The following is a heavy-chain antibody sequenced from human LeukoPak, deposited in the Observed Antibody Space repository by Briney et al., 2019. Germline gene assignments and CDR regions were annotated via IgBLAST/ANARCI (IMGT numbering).Heavy chain of an antibody. V-gene: IGHV4-31*03. CDR2: IYYSGST. Sequence: SETLSLTCPVSGGSISSGGYYWSWIRQHPGKGLEWIGYIYYSGSTYYNPSLKSRVTISVDTSKNQFSLKLSSVTAADTAVYYCARGSFDYFVYWGQGTLVTVSS. CDR1: GGSISSGGYY. J-gene: IGHJ4*02. CDR3: ARGSFDYFVY.